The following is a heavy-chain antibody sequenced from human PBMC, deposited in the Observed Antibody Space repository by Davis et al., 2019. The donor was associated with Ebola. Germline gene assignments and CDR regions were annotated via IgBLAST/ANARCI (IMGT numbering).Heavy chain of an antibody. Sequence: SCTVSGGSVSSGSYYWSWIRQPPGKGLEWIGYIYYSGSTNYNPSLKSRVTISVDTSKNQFSLKLSSVTAADTAVYYCARGQYYYGSGSYLNWFDPWGQGTLVTVSS. J-gene: IGHJ5*02. V-gene: IGHV4-61*01. CDR3: ARGQYYYGSGSYLNWFDP. CDR1: GGSVSSGSYY. D-gene: IGHD3-10*01. CDR2: IYYSGST.